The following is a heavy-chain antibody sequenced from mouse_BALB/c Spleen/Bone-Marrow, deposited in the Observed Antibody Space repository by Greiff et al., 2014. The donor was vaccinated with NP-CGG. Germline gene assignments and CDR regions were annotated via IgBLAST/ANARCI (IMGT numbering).Heavy chain of an antibody. V-gene: IGHV7-3*02. Sequence: DVHLVESGGGLVQPGGSLRLSCATSGFTFTDYYMSWVRQPPGKALEWLGFIRNKANGYTTEYSASVKGRFTISRDNSQNILYLQMNTLRAEDSATYYCARDKGRVFFDYWGQGTTLTVSS. CDR1: GFTFTDYY. J-gene: IGHJ2*01. CDR2: IRNKANGYTT. CDR3: ARDKGRVFFDY.